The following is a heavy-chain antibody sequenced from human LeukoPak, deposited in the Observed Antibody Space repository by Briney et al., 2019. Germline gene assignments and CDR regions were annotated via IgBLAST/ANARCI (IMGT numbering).Heavy chain of an antibody. CDR1: GFTFSSYE. Sequence: GGSLRLSCAASGFTFSSYEMNWVRQAPGKGLEWVSYISSSGNTIYYADSVKGRFTISRDNAKNSLYLQMNSLRAEDTAVYYCARGSSGYDNDAFDIWGQGTMVTVSS. V-gene: IGHV3-48*03. CDR3: ARGSSGYDNDAFDI. CDR2: ISSSGNTI. J-gene: IGHJ3*02. D-gene: IGHD5-12*01.